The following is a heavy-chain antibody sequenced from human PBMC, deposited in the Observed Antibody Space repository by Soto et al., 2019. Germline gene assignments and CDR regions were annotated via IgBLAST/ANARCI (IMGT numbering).Heavy chain of an antibody. CDR3: ARGQRALITYGPLDP. CDR1: GFTLSNYA. Sequence: LRLSCAASGFTLSNYAMRWVRQSPWKGLEWVSTFSGTGGYTYYADSVKGRFTISRDDSKNTLFLHMNSLRAADTAVYYCARGQRALITYGPLDPWGQGTLVTVSS. J-gene: IGHJ5*02. D-gene: IGHD4-17*01. CDR2: FSGTGGYT. V-gene: IGHV3-23*01.